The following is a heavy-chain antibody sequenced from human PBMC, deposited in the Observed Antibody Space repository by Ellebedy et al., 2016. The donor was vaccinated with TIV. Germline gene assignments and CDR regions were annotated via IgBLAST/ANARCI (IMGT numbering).Heavy chain of an antibody. CDR3: ARGSGFHYYYYYGMDV. CDR1: GGTLSSYA. Sequence: SVKVSCXASGGTLSSYAIDWVRQAPGQGLEWMGGIIPIFGTANYAQKFQGRVTITADESTSTAYMELSSLRSEDTAVYYCARGSGFHYYYYYGMDVWGQGTTVTVSS. V-gene: IGHV1-69*13. D-gene: IGHD3-10*01. J-gene: IGHJ6*02. CDR2: IIPIFGTA.